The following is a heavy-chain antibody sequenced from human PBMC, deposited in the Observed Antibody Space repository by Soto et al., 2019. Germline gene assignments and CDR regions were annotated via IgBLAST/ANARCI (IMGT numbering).Heavy chain of an antibody. CDR3: ARSLFYGSWSSFDAFDI. CDR2: ISAYNGNT. J-gene: IGHJ3*02. Sequence: QVQLVQSGAEVKKPGASVKVSCKASGYTFTSYGISWVRQAPVQGLEWMGWISAYNGNTNYAQKLQGRSTITTETTTSHGYMELRSLRSDDTAVYYCARSLFYGSWSSFDAFDIWGQGTMVTVSS. D-gene: IGHD3-10*01. V-gene: IGHV1-18*01. CDR1: GYTFTSYG.